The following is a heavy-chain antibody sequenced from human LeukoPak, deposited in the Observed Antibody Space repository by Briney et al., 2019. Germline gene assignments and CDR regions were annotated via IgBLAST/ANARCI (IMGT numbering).Heavy chain of an antibody. V-gene: IGHV3-7*01. J-gene: IGHJ3*02. D-gene: IGHD3-3*01. CDR3: ARDRQRITIFGVVIGVGAFDI. CDR2: IKQDGSEK. CDR1: GFTFSSYW. Sequence: GGSLRLSCAASGFTFSSYWMSWVRQAPGKGLEWVANIKQDGSEKYYVDSVKGRFTISRDNAKNSLYLQMNSLRAEDAAVYYCARDRQRITIFGVVIGVGAFDIWAKGQWSPSLQ.